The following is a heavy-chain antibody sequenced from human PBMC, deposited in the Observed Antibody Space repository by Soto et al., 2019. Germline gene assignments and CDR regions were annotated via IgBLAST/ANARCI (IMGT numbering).Heavy chain of an antibody. Sequence: GESLKISCKGSGYSFTSYWIGWVRQMPGKGLEWMGIIYPGDSDTRYSPSFQGQVTISADKSISTAYLQWSSLKASDTAMYYCARHNVPSTSCCFTPPDSCQIHNWFDPWGQGTLVTVSS. CDR3: ARHNVPSTSCCFTPPDSCQIHNWFDP. V-gene: IGHV5-51*01. CDR2: IYPGDSDT. J-gene: IGHJ5*02. CDR1: GYSFTSYW. D-gene: IGHD2-2*01.